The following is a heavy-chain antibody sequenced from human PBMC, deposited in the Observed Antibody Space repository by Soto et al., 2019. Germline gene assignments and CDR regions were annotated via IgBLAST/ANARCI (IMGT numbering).Heavy chain of an antibody. D-gene: IGHD4-17*01. J-gene: IGHJ6*03. V-gene: IGHV4-31*03. CDR1: GGSISSGGYY. CDR2: IYYSGST. CDR3: ASLPGDYGDYYYMDV. Sequence: TLSLTCTVSGGSISSGGYYWSWIRQHPGKGLEWIGYIYYSGSTCYNPSLKSRVTISVDTSKNQFSLKLSYVTAADTAVYYCASLPGDYGDYYYMDVWGKGTTVTVSS.